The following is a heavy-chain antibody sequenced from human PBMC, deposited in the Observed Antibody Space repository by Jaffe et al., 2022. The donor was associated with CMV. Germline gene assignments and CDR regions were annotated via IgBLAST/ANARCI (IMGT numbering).Heavy chain of an antibody. D-gene: IGHD6-19*01. CDR1: GFTFDDYA. J-gene: IGHJ6*02. Sequence: EVQLVESGGGLVQPGRSLRLSCAASGFTFDDYAMHWVRQAPGKGLEWVSGISWNSGSIGYADSVKGRFTISRDNAKNSLYLQMNSLRAEDTALYYCAKSEEQWLAGVYYYYGMDVWGQGTTVTVSS. CDR3: AKSEEQWLAGVYYYYGMDV. CDR2: ISWNSGSI. V-gene: IGHV3-9*01.